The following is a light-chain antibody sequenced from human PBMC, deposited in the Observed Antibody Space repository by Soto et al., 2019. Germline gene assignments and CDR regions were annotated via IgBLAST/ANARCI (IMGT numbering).Light chain of an antibody. Sequence: QSALTQPRSVSGSPGQSVTISCAGTSSDVGGYDYVSWYQQHPGQAPRLLIYDVTKRPSGVPDRFSGSKSGNTASLTISGLQAEDEADYHCCSYAGSNNYVFGPGTKVTVL. J-gene: IGLJ1*01. CDR2: DVT. CDR1: SSDVGGYDY. CDR3: CSYAGSNNYV. V-gene: IGLV2-11*01.